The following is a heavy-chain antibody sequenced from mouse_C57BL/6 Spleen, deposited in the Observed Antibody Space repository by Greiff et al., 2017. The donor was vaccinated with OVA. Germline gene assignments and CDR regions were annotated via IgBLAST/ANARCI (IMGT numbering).Heavy chain of an antibody. CDR2: IYPGSGST. V-gene: IGHV1-55*01. D-gene: IGHD2-3*01. J-gene: IGHJ4*01. CDR3: ARWDDGYYGDAMDY. CDR1: GYTFTSYW. Sequence: QVQLQQPGAELVKPGASVKMSCKASGYTFTSYWLTWVKQRPGQGLEWIGDIYPGSGSTNYNEKFKSKATLTVDTSSSTAYMQLSSLTSEDSAVYYCARWDDGYYGDAMDYWGQGTSVTVSS.